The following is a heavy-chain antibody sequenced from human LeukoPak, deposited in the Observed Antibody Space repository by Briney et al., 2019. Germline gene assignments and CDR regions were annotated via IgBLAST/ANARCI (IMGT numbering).Heavy chain of an antibody. V-gene: IGHV1-2*02. CDR2: INPYSGGT. Sequence: ASVKVSCKASGYTFTGHYLHWVRQAPGQGLEWMGWINPYSGGTTYAQKFQGRVTMTTDTSISTAYMELSRLRDDDTAVYYCAREGYGDYALAAFDIWDQGTLVTVSS. D-gene: IGHD4-17*01. CDR1: GYTFTGHY. J-gene: IGHJ3*02. CDR3: AREGYGDYALAAFDI.